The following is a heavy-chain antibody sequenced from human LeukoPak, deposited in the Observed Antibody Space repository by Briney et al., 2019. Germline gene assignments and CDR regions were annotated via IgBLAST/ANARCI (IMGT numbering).Heavy chain of an antibody. CDR2: IYYSGST. J-gene: IGHJ4*02. D-gene: IGHD3-3*01. Sequence: SETLSLTCTVSGGSISSSSYYWGWIRQPPGKGLEWIGSIYYSGSTYYNPSLKSRVTISVDTSKNQFSLKLSSVTAADTAVYYCASTPYTIFGVVIMYYFDYWGQGTLVTVSS. V-gene: IGHV4-39*01. CDR3: ASTPYTIFGVVIMYYFDY. CDR1: GGSISSSSYY.